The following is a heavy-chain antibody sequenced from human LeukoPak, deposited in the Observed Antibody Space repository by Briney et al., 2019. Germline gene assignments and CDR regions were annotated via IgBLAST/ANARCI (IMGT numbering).Heavy chain of an antibody. CDR3: AKDLTSDSYYYYGMDV. Sequence: GRSLRLSCAASGFTFDDYAMRWVRHVPGKGLEWVSGISWNSGNIDYEDSVKGRFTISRDNAKNSLYLQMNSLRAEDTALYYCAKDLTSDSYYYYGMDVWGQGTTVTVSS. CDR2: ISWNSGNI. V-gene: IGHV3-9*01. CDR1: GFTFDDYA. J-gene: IGHJ6*02.